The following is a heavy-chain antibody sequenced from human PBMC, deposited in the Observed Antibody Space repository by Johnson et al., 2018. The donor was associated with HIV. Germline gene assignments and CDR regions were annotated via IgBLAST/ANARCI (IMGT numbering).Heavy chain of an antibody. Sequence: VQLVESGGGLVQPGGSLRLSCAASGFTFSSYWMSWVRQAPGKGLEWVANIKQDGREKYYVDSVKGRFTISRDNAKNSLYLQMNSLRAEDTAVYYCARGGRWLQLRGDAFDIWGQGTMVTVSS. CDR2: IKQDGREK. J-gene: IGHJ3*02. V-gene: IGHV3-7*05. D-gene: IGHD5-24*01. CDR1: GFTFSSYW. CDR3: ARGGRWLQLRGDAFDI.